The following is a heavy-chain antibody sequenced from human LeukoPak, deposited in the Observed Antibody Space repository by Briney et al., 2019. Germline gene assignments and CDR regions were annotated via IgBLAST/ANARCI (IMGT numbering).Heavy chain of an antibody. CDR1: GFTFSSYG. CDR3: AKLWEIVVVTAIPES. J-gene: IGHJ5*02. V-gene: IGHV3-30*18. Sequence: GGSLRLSCAASGFTFSSYGMFWVRQAPGKGLEWVALISYDGDTEYYADSVKGRFTISRDNSKNTLYLQMNSLRAEDTAVYYCAKLWEIVVVTAIPESWGQGTLVTVSS. CDR2: ISYDGDTE. D-gene: IGHD2-21*02.